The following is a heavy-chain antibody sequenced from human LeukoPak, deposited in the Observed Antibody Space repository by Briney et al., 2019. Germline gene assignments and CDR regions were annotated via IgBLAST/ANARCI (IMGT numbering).Heavy chain of an antibody. V-gene: IGHV1-8*03. CDR2: MNPNSGNT. D-gene: IGHD2-15*01. J-gene: IGHJ4*02. CDR1: GYTFTSYD. Sequence: GASVKVSCKASGYTFTSYDINWVRQATGQGLEWMGWMNPNSGNTGYAQKFQGRVTITRNTSISTAYMELSSLRSEDTAVYYCARDDLGYCSGGSCFYYWGQGTLVTVSS. CDR3: ARDDLGYCSGGSCFYY.